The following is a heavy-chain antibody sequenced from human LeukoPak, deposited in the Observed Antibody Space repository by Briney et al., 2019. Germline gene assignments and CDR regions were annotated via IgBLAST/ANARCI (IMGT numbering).Heavy chain of an antibody. V-gene: IGHV3-23*01. Sequence: GGSLRLSCAVSGFTFSSYWMSWVRQAPGKGLEWVSTISGGGDATYYADSVKGRFTISRDNSKNTLYLQMNSLRVEDTAVYYCARDSSMLRGPLVIYYFDFWGQGTLVTVSS. CDR3: ARDSSMLRGPLVIYYFDF. D-gene: IGHD3-10*01. J-gene: IGHJ4*02. CDR2: ISGGGDAT. CDR1: GFTFSSYW.